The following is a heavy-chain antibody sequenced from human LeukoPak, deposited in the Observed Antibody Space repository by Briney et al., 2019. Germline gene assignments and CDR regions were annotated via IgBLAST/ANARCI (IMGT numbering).Heavy chain of an antibody. CDR1: GFTFNTYA. D-gene: IGHD3-10*02. V-gene: IGHV3-30*04. Sequence: GGSLRLSCAASGFTFNTYAMHWVRQAPGKGLEWAALISYDGNNKYYADSVKGRFTISRDNSKNTLYLQMNSLRAEDTAVYYCAELGITMIGGVWGKGTTVTISS. J-gene: IGHJ6*04. CDR2: ISYDGNNK. CDR3: AELGITMIGGV.